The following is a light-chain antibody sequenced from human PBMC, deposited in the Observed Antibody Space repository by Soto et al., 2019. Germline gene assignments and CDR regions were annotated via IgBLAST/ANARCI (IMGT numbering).Light chain of an antibody. CDR3: SSYTSTNTQV. CDR1: SSDVGGYEY. V-gene: IGLV2-14*01. J-gene: IGLJ1*01. Sequence: QSVLTQPRSVSGSPGQSVTISCSGTSSDVGGYEYVSWYQQHPGKAPKLMIYEVSNRPSGVSNRFSGSKSGNTASVTISGLQAEDEADYYCSSYTSTNTQVFGTGTKVTVL. CDR2: EVS.